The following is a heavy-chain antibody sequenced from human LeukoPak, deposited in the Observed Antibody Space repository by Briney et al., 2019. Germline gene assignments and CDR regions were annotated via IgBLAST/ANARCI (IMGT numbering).Heavy chain of an antibody. D-gene: IGHD2-2*01. V-gene: IGHV1-18*01. CDR3: ARSCSSTSCYGPVGAFDI. Sequence: GASVEVSCKASGYTFTSYGISWERQAPGQGLEWMGWISAYNGNTNYAQKLQGRVTMTTDTSTSTAYMELRSLRSDDTAVYYCARSCSSTSCYGPVGAFDIWGQGTMVTVSS. J-gene: IGHJ3*02. CDR2: ISAYNGNT. CDR1: GYTFTSYG.